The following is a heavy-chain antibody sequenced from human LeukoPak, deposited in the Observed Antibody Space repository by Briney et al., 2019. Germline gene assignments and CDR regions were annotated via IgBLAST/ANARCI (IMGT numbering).Heavy chain of an antibody. CDR2: ISGSGGST. D-gene: IGHD2-2*01. J-gene: IGHJ4*02. V-gene: IGHV3-23*01. CDR3: AHGSMYQLDY. CDR1: GFTFMNYA. Sequence: GGSLRLSCATSGFTFMNYAMSWVRQAPGKGLEWVSGISGSGGSTYYADSLKGRFTISRDNSKDTLYLQMNSLRAEDTAVYYCAHGSMYQLDYWGQGTLVTVSS.